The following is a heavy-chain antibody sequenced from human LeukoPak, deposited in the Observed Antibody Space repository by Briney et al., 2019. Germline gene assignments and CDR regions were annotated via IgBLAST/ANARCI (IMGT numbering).Heavy chain of an antibody. D-gene: IGHD5-18*01. CDR3: GKTTVGYSSGQKPAWPVDY. J-gene: IGHJ4*02. Sequence: PGGSLRLSCEASGFTFGSHAMYWVRQAPGKGLEWVAGIFGSGGSPHYADSVKGRFTLSRDKSRNTVYLQINSLRAEDTAVYYCGKTTVGYSSGQKPAWPVDYWGQGTLVTVSS. V-gene: IGHV3-23*01. CDR1: GFTFGSHA. CDR2: IFGSGGSP.